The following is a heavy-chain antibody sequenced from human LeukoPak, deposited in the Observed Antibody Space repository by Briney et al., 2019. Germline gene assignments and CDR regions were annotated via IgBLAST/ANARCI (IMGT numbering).Heavy chain of an antibody. Sequence: SETLSLTYTVSGGSINSYYWGWIRQPPGKGLEWIGYIYYSGSTNYNPSLKSRVTISVDTSKNQFSLKLSSVTAADTAVYYCAKQRGITGTTDWFDPWGQGTLVIVSS. V-gene: IGHV4-59*08. CDR1: GGSINSYY. CDR2: IYYSGST. D-gene: IGHD1-20*01. CDR3: AKQRGITGTTDWFDP. J-gene: IGHJ5*02.